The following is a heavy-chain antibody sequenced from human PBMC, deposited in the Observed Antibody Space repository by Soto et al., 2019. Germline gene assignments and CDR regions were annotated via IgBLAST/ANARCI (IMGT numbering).Heavy chain of an antibody. CDR2: IYYSGST. J-gene: IGHJ4*02. CDR1: GGSVSSGSYY. CDR3: ARDRGYCSSTSCYKEGATFKTALDY. V-gene: IGHV4-61*01. Sequence: SETLSLTCTVSGGSVSSGSYYWSWIRQPPGKGLEWIGYIYYSGSTNYNPSLKSRVTISVDTSKNQFSLKLSSVTAADTAVYYCARDRGYCSSTSCYKEGATFKTALDYWGQGTLVTVSS. D-gene: IGHD2-2*02.